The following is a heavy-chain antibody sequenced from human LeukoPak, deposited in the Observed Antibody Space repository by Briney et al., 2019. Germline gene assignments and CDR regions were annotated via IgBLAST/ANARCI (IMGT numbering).Heavy chain of an antibody. J-gene: IGHJ4*02. D-gene: IGHD2/OR15-2a*01. Sequence: GASVKVSCKASGYTFTSYDINWGRQATGQGLEWMGWMNPNSGNTGYAQKFQGRVTMTRNTSISTAYMELSSPRSEDTAVYYCARGRRLSRIMSYYFDYWGQGTLVTVSS. CDR1: GYTFTSYD. V-gene: IGHV1-8*01. CDR3: ARGRRLSRIMSYYFDY. CDR2: MNPNSGNT.